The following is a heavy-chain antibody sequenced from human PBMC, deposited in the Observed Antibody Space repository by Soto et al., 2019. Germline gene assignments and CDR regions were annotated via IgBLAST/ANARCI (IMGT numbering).Heavy chain of an antibody. J-gene: IGHJ6*02. CDR1: GFTFSNYD. V-gene: IGHV3-30*18. CDR2: ISYAGFKR. CDR3: AKADGDFDFYFYAMDV. Sequence: PGGSLRLSCEASGFTFSNYDMHWVRQAPGKGLEWVAVISYAGFKRYYADSVKGRFTISRHNSKTTLSLEMNSLRIEDTAVYYCAKADGDFDFYFYAMDVWGQGTTVTVSS. D-gene: IGHD4-17*01.